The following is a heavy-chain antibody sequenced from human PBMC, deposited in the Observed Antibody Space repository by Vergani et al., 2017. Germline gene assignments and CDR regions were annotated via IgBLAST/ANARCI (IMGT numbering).Heavy chain of an antibody. V-gene: IGHV3-21*01. J-gene: IGHJ4*02. CDR2: ISSSSSYI. Sequence: EVQLVESGGGLVKPGGSLRLSCAASGFTFSSYSMNWVRQAPGKGLEWVSSISSSSSYIYYADSVKGRFTISRDNAKNSLYLQMNSLRAEDTAVYHCASHYTVTTEGWGQGTLVTVSS. D-gene: IGHD4-17*01. CDR1: GFTFSSYS. CDR3: ASHYTVTTEG.